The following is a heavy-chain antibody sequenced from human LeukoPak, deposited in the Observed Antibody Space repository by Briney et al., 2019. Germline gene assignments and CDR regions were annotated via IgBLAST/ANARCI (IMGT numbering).Heavy chain of an antibody. Sequence: GGSLRLSCAASGFTFSSYDMRWVRQAPGKGLEWVSVISGSGGSTYYADSVKGRFTISRDNSKNTLYLQMNSLRAEDTAVYYCAKVRHSGSFWLDAFDIWGQGTMVTVSS. CDR1: GFTFSSYD. D-gene: IGHD1-26*01. CDR3: AKVRHSGSFWLDAFDI. CDR2: ISGSGGST. J-gene: IGHJ3*02. V-gene: IGHV3-23*01.